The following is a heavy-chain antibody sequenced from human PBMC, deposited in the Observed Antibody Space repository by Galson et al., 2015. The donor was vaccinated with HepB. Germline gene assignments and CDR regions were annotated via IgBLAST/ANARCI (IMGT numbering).Heavy chain of an antibody. Sequence: SVKVSCKASGYSFTNYAIHWVRQAPGQRLDYMGWINAGNGNTKYSQKFQGRVTITRDTFASTAYMELSSLRSEDTAVYYCAREHDVLTGYSMDVWGQGTTVTVSS. J-gene: IGHJ6*02. CDR1: GYSFTNYA. D-gene: IGHD3-9*01. V-gene: IGHV1-3*01. CDR3: AREHDVLTGYSMDV. CDR2: INAGNGNT.